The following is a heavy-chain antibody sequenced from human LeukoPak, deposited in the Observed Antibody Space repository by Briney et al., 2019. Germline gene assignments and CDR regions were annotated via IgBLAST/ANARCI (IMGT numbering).Heavy chain of an antibody. CDR1: GFSINYDW. D-gene: IGHD2-2*01. CDR2: IKSKTDGGTT. CDR3: VRDQYCASSSCSGAFDL. Sequence: GGSLRLSCAASGFSINYDWMSWVRQAPGKGLEWVGRIKSKTDGGTTEYAAPVKGRFTISRDDSRNTLYLQMSSLKSEDTAVYYCVRDQYCASSSCSGAFDLWGQGTVVTVSS. V-gene: IGHV3-15*01. J-gene: IGHJ3*01.